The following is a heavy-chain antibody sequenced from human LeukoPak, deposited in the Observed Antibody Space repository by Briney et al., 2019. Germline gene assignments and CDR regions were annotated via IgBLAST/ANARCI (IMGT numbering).Heavy chain of an antibody. D-gene: IGHD2-21*02. CDR2: LSYDGSNQ. CDR3: AKERVVTKFFYYYGMDV. Sequence: PGGSLRLSCAASGFTFSAYGFHWVRQAPGKGLQWVAVLSYDGSNQYYAESVKGRFTISRDNSKNTLFLQMNSLRAEDTAVYYCAKERVVTKFFYYYGMDVWGQGTTLTVSS. CDR1: GFTFSAYG. V-gene: IGHV3-30*18. J-gene: IGHJ6*02.